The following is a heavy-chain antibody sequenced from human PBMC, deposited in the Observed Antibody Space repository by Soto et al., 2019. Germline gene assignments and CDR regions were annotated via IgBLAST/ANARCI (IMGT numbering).Heavy chain of an antibody. CDR1: GFTFSSYA. Sequence: QVQLVESGGGVVQPGRSLRLSCAASGFTFSSYAMHWVRQAPGKGLEWVAVISYDGSNKYYADSVKGRFTISRDNSXXTLYLQMNSLRAEDTAVYYCARSDFSRELQTPFDYWGQGTLVTVSS. CDR2: ISYDGSNK. V-gene: IGHV3-30-3*01. J-gene: IGHJ4*02. CDR3: ARSDFSRELQTPFDY. D-gene: IGHD1-26*01.